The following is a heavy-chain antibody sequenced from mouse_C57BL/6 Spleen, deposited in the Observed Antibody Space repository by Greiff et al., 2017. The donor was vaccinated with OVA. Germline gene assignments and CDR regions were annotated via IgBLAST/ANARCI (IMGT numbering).Heavy chain of an antibody. V-gene: IGHV1-22*01. J-gene: IGHJ4*01. CDR1: GYTFTDYN. CDR2: INPNNGGT. D-gene: IGHD2-5*01. CDR3: ARRHYSNFYAMDY. Sequence: VQLQQSGPELVKPGASVKMSCKASGYTFTDYNMHWVKQSHGKSLEWIGYINPNNGGTSYNQKFKGKATLTVNKSSSTAYMELRSLTSDDSAVYYCARRHYSNFYAMDYWGQGTSVTVSS.